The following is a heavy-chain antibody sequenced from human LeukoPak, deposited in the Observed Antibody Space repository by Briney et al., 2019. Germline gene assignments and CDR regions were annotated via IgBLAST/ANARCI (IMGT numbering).Heavy chain of an antibody. CDR2: IRYDGSNK. D-gene: IGHD1-26*01. J-gene: IGHJ2*01. Sequence: QTGGSLRLSCAASGFTFSSYGMHWVRQAPGKGLEWAAFIRYDGSNKYYADSVKGRFTISRDNSKNTLYLQMNSLRAEDTAVYYCAKGRQGAKTRYFDLWGRGTRVTVSS. CDR1: GFTFSSYG. CDR3: AKGRQGAKTRYFDL. V-gene: IGHV3-30*02.